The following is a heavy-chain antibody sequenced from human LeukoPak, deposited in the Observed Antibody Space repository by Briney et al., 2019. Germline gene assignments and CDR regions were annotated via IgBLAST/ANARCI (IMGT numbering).Heavy chain of an antibody. V-gene: IGHV3-21*01. J-gene: IGHJ6*03. CDR1: GFTFSSYS. D-gene: IGHD2-2*01. CDR2: ISSRSTYT. Sequence: PGGSLRLSCAASGFTFSSYSMNWVRQAPGKGLEWVSSISSRSTYTYYADSVKGRFTISRDNAKNSLYLQMNSLRAEDTAVYYCASRGYCSTTSCPASDSYYYYMDVWGKGTTVTVSS. CDR3: ASRGYCSTTSCPASDSYYYYMDV.